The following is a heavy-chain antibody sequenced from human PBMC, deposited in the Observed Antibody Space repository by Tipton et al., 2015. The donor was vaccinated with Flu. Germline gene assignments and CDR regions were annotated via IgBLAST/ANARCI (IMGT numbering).Heavy chain of an antibody. CDR1: GGSIINSPYF. CDR3: ARHYPNYFNYYMDV. Sequence: LRLSCSVSGGSIINSPYFWGWIRQPPGKGLECIGSVYYTGSTYYNPSLESRVTISVDTSKNQFSLKLGSVTAADTAVYYCARHYPNYFNYYMDVWGKGATVTVSS. D-gene: IGHD3-16*02. V-gene: IGHV4-39*01. J-gene: IGHJ6*03. CDR2: VYYTGST.